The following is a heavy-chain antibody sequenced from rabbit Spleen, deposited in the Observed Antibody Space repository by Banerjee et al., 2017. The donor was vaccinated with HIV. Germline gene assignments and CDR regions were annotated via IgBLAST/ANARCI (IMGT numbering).Heavy chain of an antibody. Sequence: QEQLVESGGGLVRPEGSLKLSCTASGFSFSNKAVMCWVRQAPGKGLQWIACINAVTGKAVYATWAKGRFTFSKTSSTTVFLQMTRLTAADTATYFCARDLPEIVGWNFGFWGPGTLVTVS. J-gene: IGHJ3*01. CDR3: ARDLPEIVGWNFGF. CDR1: GFSFSNKAV. D-gene: IGHD1-1*01. V-gene: IGHV1S45*01. CDR2: INAVTGKA.